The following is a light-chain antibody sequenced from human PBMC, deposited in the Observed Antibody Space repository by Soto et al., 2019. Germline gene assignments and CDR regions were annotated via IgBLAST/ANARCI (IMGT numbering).Light chain of an antibody. J-gene: IGKJ1*01. Sequence: EIVLTQSPATLSLSPGEIATLSCMASQSVSSYLAWYQQKPGQAPRLLIYDASNRATGIPARFSGSGSGTDFTLTISSLEPEDFAVYYCQQRSNWPRTFGQGTKVEIK. CDR1: QSVSSY. CDR3: QQRSNWPRT. V-gene: IGKV3-11*01. CDR2: DAS.